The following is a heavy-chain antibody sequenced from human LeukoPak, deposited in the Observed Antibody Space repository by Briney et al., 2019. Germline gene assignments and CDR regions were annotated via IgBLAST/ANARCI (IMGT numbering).Heavy chain of an antibody. J-gene: IGHJ4*02. Sequence: QPGGSLRLSCAASGFTFSSYAMHWVRQAPGKGLEWVALISYDGSNKYYADSVKARFIISRDNAKNSLYLQMNSLRAEDTAVYYCARDFIYYDSSGPLAEGYFDYWGQGTLVTVSS. CDR2: ISYDGSNK. V-gene: IGHV3-30*04. D-gene: IGHD3-22*01. CDR3: ARDFIYYDSSGPLAEGYFDY. CDR1: GFTFSSYA.